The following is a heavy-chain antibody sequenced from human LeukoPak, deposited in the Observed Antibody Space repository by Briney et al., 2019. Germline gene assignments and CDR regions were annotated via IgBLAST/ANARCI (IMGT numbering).Heavy chain of an antibody. CDR1: GFTFSSYG. V-gene: IGHV3-30*18. Sequence: GGSLRLSCAASGFTFSSYGMHWVRQAPGKGLEWVAVISYDGSNKYYADSVKGRFTISRDNSKNTLYLQMNSLRAEDTAVYYCAKSGRELHYYYGMDVWGQGTTVTVSS. CDR3: AKSGRELHYYYGMDV. J-gene: IGHJ6*02. D-gene: IGHD1-26*01. CDR2: ISYDGSNK.